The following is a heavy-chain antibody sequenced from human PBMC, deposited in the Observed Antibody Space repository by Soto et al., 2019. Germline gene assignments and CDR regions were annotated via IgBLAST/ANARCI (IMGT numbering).Heavy chain of an antibody. D-gene: IGHD4-17*01. Sequence: PSETLSLTCTVSGGYISSGGYYWSWIRQHPGKGLEWIGYIYYSGSTYYNPSLKSRVTISVDTSKNQFSLKLSSVTAADTAVYYCARTRNDYGDYYFDYWGQGTLVTVSS. V-gene: IGHV4-31*03. J-gene: IGHJ4*02. CDR2: IYYSGST. CDR3: ARTRNDYGDYYFDY. CDR1: GGYISSGGYY.